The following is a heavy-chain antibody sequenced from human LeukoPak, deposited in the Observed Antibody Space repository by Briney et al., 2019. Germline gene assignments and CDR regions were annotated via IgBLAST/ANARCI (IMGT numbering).Heavy chain of an antibody. D-gene: IGHD1-26*01. J-gene: IGHJ4*02. CDR3: ARARWELLEFGY. CDR2: ITGSGGGT. Sequence: GGSLRLSCAASGFTFSNYAMSWVRPAPGKGLEWVSSITGSGGGTYYADSVKGRFTISRDNHKTTLFLQMNSRRADDTAVYYCARARWELLEFGYWGQGTLVTVSS. V-gene: IGHV3-23*01. CDR1: GFTFSNYA.